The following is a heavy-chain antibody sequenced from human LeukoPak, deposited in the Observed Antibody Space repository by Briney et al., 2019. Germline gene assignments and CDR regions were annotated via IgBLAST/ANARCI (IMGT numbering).Heavy chain of an antibody. CDR3: ARVLSSVEMTPIRAFDI. D-gene: IGHD5-24*01. V-gene: IGHV4-4*07. CDR2: IYTSGST. J-gene: IGHJ3*02. CDR1: GGSISSYY. Sequence: PSETLSLTCTVSGGSISSYYWSWIRQPAGKGLEWIGRIYTSGSTNYNPSLKSRVTMSVDTSKNQFSLKLSSVTTADTAVYFCARVLSSVEMTPIRAFDIWGQGTMVTVSS.